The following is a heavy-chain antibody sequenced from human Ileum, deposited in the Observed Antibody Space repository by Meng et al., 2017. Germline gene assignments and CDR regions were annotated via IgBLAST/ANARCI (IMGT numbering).Heavy chain of an antibody. CDR3: ASSLNKVGFSYGGGSFDY. V-gene: IGHV5-51*01. Sequence: GGSLRLSCTASGYSFSTYWIGWVRQLPGKGLEWMGIIYTGDSDTRYSPSFQGQATISVDRSISAAYLQWSSLKASYAAMYYCASSLNKVGFSYGGGSFDYWGQGTLVTVSS. D-gene: IGHD5-18*01. CDR2: IYTGDSDT. J-gene: IGHJ4*02. CDR1: GYSFSTYW.